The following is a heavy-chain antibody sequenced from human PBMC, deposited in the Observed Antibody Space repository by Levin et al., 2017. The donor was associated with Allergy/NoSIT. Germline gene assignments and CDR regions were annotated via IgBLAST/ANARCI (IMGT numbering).Heavy chain of an antibody. CDR3: ARGPNEGFRSGYNYYYYGMDV. Sequence: VASVKVSCKASGYTFTSYDINWVRQATGQGLEWMGWMNPNSGNTGYAQKFQGRVTMTRNTSISTAYMELSSLRSEDTAVYYCARGPNEGFRSGYNYYYYGMDVWGQGTTVTVSS. CDR1: GYTFTSYD. J-gene: IGHJ6*02. D-gene: IGHD3-3*01. CDR2: MNPNSGNT. V-gene: IGHV1-8*01.